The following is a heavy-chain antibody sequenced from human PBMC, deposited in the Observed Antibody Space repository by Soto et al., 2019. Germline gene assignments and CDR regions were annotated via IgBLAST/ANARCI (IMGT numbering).Heavy chain of an antibody. CDR1: GFSFSDYS. CDR2: IDLSGTTT. Sequence: PGGSLRLSCVASGFSFSDYSMSWVRQAPGKGLEWVSFIDLSGTTTYYRDSVKGRFTISKDRSRNTVYLRMNSLRVEDAGIYYGAKDRVPDGIYSFDYWGQGVLVTVSS. V-gene: IGHV3-23*03. J-gene: IGHJ4*02. CDR3: AKDRVPDGIYSFDY. D-gene: IGHD2-15*01.